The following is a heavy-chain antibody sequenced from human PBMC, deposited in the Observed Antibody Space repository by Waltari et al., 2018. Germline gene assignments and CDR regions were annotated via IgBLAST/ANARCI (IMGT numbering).Heavy chain of an antibody. J-gene: IGHJ4*02. CDR3: AKTHEWELLGYYFDY. Sequence: EVQLVESGGGLVQPVRSLRLSCAASGFTFDDYAMHWVRQAPGKGLAWVSVISWNSGSIGDADSVKGRFTISRDNAKNSLYLQMNSLRAEDTALYYCAKTHEWELLGYYFDYWGQGTLVTVSS. CDR1: GFTFDDYA. D-gene: IGHD1-26*01. CDR2: ISWNSGSI. V-gene: IGHV3-9*01.